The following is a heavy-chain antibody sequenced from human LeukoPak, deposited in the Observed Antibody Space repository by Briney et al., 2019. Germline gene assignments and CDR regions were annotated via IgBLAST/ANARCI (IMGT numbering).Heavy chain of an antibody. Sequence: PSETLSLTCTVSGGSISSSSYYWGWIRQPPGKGLEWNGSIYYSGSTYYNPSLKSRVTISVATSKNQCSLKLSSVTAADTAVYYCARDPREVVAYDAFDIWGQGTMVTVSS. CDR3: ARDPREVVAYDAFDI. D-gene: IGHD2-15*01. J-gene: IGHJ3*02. CDR2: IYYSGST. CDR1: GGSISSSSYY. V-gene: IGHV4-39*07.